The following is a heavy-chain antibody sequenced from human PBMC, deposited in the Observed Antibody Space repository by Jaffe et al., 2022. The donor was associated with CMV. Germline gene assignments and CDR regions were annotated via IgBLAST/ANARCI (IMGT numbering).Heavy chain of an antibody. Sequence: EVQLVQSGAELKKPGESLKISCEASGYSFTSNWIGWVRQMPGKGLEWMGIIYPGDSDTKYSPSFQGQVTISADKSINTAYLEWNSLKASDTAMYYCARRGRGGFDVLTRYWGSTYYFDYWGQGTLVTVSS. J-gene: IGHJ4*02. CDR2: IYPGDSDT. CDR3: ARRGRGGFDVLTRYWGSTYYFDY. CDR1: GYSFTSNW. D-gene: IGHD3-9*01. V-gene: IGHV5-51*01.